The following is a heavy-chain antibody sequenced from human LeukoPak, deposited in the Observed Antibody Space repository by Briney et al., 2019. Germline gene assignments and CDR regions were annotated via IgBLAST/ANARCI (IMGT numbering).Heavy chain of an antibody. Sequence: ASVKVSCKASGYTFTSYYMHWVRQAPGQGLEWMGIINPSGGSTSYAQKFQGRVIMTRDMSTSTVYMELSSLRSEDTAVYYCARDWGKLLWFVHWGQGTLVTVSS. CDR2: INPSGGST. CDR3: ARDWGKLLWFVH. CDR1: GYTFTSYY. J-gene: IGHJ5*02. D-gene: IGHD3-10*01. V-gene: IGHV1-46*01.